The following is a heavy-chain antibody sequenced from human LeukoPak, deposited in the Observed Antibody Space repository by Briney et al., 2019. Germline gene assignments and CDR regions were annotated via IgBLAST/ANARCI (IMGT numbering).Heavy chain of an antibody. J-gene: IGHJ4*02. V-gene: IGHV1-24*01. CDR2: FDPEDGET. CDR3: ATYLRETYYYDSSGYRPYFDY. Sequence: ASVKVSCKVSGYTLTELSMHWVRQAPGKGLEGMGGFDPEDGETIYAQKFQGRVTMTEDTSTDTAYMELSSLRSEDTAVYYCATYLRETYYYDSSGYRPYFDYWGQGTLVTVSS. D-gene: IGHD3-22*01. CDR1: GYTLTELS.